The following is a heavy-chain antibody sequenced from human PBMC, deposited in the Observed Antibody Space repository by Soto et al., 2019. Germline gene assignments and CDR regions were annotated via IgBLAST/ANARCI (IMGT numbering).Heavy chain of an antibody. V-gene: IGHV3-66*01. CDR3: VREPRYCSGGSCSIMGDAFDI. Sequence: EVQLVESGGGLVQPGGSLRLSCVASGFTVTEIYMNWVRQAPGTGLEWVSVIYNEFTDYADFVRGRLSISTDSSKNALYRQMNSLRAEDSAVYYCVREPRYCSGGSCSIMGDAFDIWGQGTMVTVSS. CDR1: GFTVTEIY. CDR2: IYNEFT. J-gene: IGHJ3*02. D-gene: IGHD2-15*01.